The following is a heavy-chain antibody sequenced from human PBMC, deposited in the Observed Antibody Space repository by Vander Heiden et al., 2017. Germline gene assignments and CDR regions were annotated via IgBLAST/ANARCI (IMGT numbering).Heavy chain of an antibody. CDR2: IIPIVGTA. V-gene: IGHV1-69*01. Sequence: QVQLVQSGAEVKKPGSSVKVSCQASGGTFSSYAISWVRQAPGQGLEWMGGIIPIVGTANYAQKFQGRVTITADESTSTAYMELSSLRSEDTAVYYCARDYPDPSYYYYGMDVWGQGTTVTVSS. CDR3: ARDYPDPSYYYYGMDV. CDR1: GGTFSSYA. D-gene: IGHD3-16*02. J-gene: IGHJ6*02.